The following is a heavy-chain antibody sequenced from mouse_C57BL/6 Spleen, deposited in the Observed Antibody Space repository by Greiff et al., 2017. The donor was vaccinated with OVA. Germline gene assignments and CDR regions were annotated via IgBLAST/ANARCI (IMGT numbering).Heavy chain of an antibody. Sequence: EVMLVESGGGLVKPGGSLKLSCAASGFTFSSYAMSWVRQTPEKRLEWVATISDGGSYTYYPDNVKGRFTISRDNAKNNLYLQMSHLKSEDTAMYYCARSERYYFDYWGQGTTLTVSS. CDR2: ISDGGSYT. CDR1: GFTFSSYA. CDR3: ARSERYYFDY. V-gene: IGHV5-4*03. J-gene: IGHJ2*01.